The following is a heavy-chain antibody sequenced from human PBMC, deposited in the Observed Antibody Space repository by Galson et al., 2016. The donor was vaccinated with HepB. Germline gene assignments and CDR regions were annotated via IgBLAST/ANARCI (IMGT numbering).Heavy chain of an antibody. V-gene: IGHV3-21*01. D-gene: IGHD5-18*01. CDR2: ISSSSSYI. CDR3: AKISVQYSYHYWGFDY. CDR1: GFTFNRYT. Sequence: SLRLSCAASGFTFNRYTMNWVRQAPGKGLEWVAYISSSSSYIYYADSVKGRFTISSDNAKNSLYLQMNSLRAEDTAVYYCAKISVQYSYHYWGFDYWGQGTLVTVSS. J-gene: IGHJ4*02.